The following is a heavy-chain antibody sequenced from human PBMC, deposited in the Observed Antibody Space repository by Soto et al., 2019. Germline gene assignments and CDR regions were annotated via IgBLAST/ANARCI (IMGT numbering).Heavy chain of an antibody. V-gene: IGHV4-31*03. Sequence: QVQLQESGPGLVKPSQTLSLTCTVSGGSISSGGYYWSWIRQHPGKGLEWIGYIYYSGSTYYNPSLKSRITIEVDTSKNQFSLKLSSVTAEDTAVYYCAGDIRVGYNYVYYYSGMDVWGQGTPVTVSS. D-gene: IGHD5-12*01. CDR3: AGDIRVGYNYVYYYSGMDV. J-gene: IGHJ6*02. CDR2: IYYSGST. CDR1: GGSISSGGYY.